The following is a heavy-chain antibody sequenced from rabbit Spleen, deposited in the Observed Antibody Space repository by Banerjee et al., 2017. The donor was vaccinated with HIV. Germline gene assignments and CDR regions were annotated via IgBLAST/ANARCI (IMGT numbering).Heavy chain of an antibody. Sequence: SLEESGGDLVKPGASLTLTCTASGFSFSTRDYMCWVRQAPGKGLEWISCIAGSSSGFTYSATWAKGRFTCSKTSSTTVTLQMTSLTAADTAAYFCARDLVAVIGWNFNLWGPGTLVTV. V-gene: IGHV1S40*01. J-gene: IGHJ4*01. CDR3: ARDLVAVIGWNFNL. CDR2: IAGSSSGFT. D-gene: IGHD1-1*01. CDR1: GFSFSTRDY.